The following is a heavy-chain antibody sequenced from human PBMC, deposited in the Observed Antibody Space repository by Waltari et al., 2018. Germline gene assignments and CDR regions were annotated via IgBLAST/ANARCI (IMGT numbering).Heavy chain of an antibody. J-gene: IGHJ6*03. CDR1: GGSRRCYD. V-gene: IGHV4-4*07. CDR3: ARDGRFPYYYYYMDV. CDR2: IYTSGST. D-gene: IGHD3-3*01. Sequence: QVQLQESGPGLVKPSETLSLNCTVSGGSRRCYDWGWIRQPAGKGLEWIGRIYTSGSTNYNPSLKSRVTMSVDTSKNQFSLKLSSVTAADTAVYYCARDGRFPYYYYYMDVWDTGTTVTISS.